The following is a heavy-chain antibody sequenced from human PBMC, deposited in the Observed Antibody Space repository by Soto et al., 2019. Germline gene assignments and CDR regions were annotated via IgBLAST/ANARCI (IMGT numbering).Heavy chain of an antibody. D-gene: IGHD3-16*01. Sequence: GGSLRLSCAASGFTFSSYAMSWVRQAPGKGLEWVSAISGSGGSTYYADSVKGRFTISRDNSKNTLYLQMNSLRAEDTAVYYCANFLMIKFGGAKKPLDYWGQGTLVPV. V-gene: IGHV3-23*01. CDR3: ANFLMIKFGGAKKPLDY. CDR2: ISGSGGST. J-gene: IGHJ4*02. CDR1: GFTFSSYA.